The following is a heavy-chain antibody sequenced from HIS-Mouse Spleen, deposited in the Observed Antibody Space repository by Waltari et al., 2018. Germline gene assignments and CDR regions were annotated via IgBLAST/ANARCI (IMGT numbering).Heavy chain of an antibody. CDR3: AREIPYSSSWYDWYFDL. CDR2: IYYSGST. Sequence: QLHLQESVPGLVEPSATLSLTCTVSGGSISSSSYDRGWIRTPPGKGLEWIGSIYYSGSTYYNPSLKSRVTISVDTSKNQFSLKLSSVTAADTAVYYCAREIPYSSSWYDWYFDLWGRGTLVTVSS. CDR1: GGSISSSSYD. V-gene: IGHV4-39*07. D-gene: IGHD6-13*01. J-gene: IGHJ2*01.